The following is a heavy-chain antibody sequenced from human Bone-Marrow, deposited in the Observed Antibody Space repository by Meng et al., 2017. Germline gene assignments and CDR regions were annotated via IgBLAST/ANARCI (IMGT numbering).Heavy chain of an antibody. CDR1: GFTFSSSW. J-gene: IGHJ6*02. D-gene: IGHD4-17*01. Sequence: GESLKISCAASGFTFSSSWMHWVCQAPEKGLEWVADIKCDGSEKYYVDSVKGRLTISRDNAKNSLYLQVNSLRAEDTAVYYCATRGVDYGDYYYYGMDVWGQGTTVTVSS. CDR3: ATRGVDYGDYYYYGMDV. CDR2: IKCDGSEK. V-gene: IGHV3-52*01.